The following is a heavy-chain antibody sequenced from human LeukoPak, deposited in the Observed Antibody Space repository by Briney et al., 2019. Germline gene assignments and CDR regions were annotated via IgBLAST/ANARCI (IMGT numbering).Heavy chain of an antibody. J-gene: IGHJ4*02. CDR2: ISGSGTTI. Sequence: GGSLRLSCEVSGFTFSGYEMNWVRQAPWKGLEWVSYISGSGTTIYYADSVKGRFTISRDNAKNSLYLQMNSLRAEDTAVYYCARVGNFDYWGQGTLVTVSS. CDR1: GFTFSGYE. V-gene: IGHV3-48*03. CDR3: ARVGNFDY.